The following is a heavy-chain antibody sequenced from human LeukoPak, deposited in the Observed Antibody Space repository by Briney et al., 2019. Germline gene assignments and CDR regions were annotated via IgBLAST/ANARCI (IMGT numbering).Heavy chain of an antibody. CDR1: GGSISSYY. V-gene: IGHV4-4*07. CDR2: IYTSGST. Sequence: KPSETLSLTCTVSGGSISSYYWSWIRQPAGKGLEWIGRIYTSGSTNYNPSLKSRVTMSVDTSKNQFSLKLSSVTAADTAVYYCARENFWSGYYSYFDYWGRGTLVTVSS. J-gene: IGHJ4*02. CDR3: ARENFWSGYYSYFDY. D-gene: IGHD3-3*01.